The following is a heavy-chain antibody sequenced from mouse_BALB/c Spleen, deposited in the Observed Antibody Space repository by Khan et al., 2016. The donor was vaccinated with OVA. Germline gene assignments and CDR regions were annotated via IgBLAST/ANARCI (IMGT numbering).Heavy chain of an antibody. CDR1: GYSITSGYG. V-gene: IGHV3-2*02. CDR3: ARTARIKY. Sequence: EVKLEEAGPGLVKPSQSLSLTCTVTGYSITSGYGWNWIRQFPGNKLEWMGYISYSGSNNYNPSLKSRISITRDTSKTQFFLQLNSVTTEDTATYYCARTARIKYWGQGTTLTVSS. CDR2: ISYSGSN. J-gene: IGHJ2*01. D-gene: IGHD1-2*01.